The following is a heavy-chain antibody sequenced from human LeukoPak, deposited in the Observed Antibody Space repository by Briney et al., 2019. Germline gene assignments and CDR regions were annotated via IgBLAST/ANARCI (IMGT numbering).Heavy chain of an antibody. CDR2: TYSDNDA. J-gene: IGHJ4*02. V-gene: IGHV3-66*02. Sequence: GGSLRLSCATSGFTFSNNYISWVRQAPGKGLEWVSITYSDNDASYSDSVKGRFTVSRDNSKNTLYLLMNSLRAEDTAIYYCVHFAGGQGTLVTVSS. CDR3: VHFA. CDR1: GFTFSNNY. D-gene: IGHD3-3*02.